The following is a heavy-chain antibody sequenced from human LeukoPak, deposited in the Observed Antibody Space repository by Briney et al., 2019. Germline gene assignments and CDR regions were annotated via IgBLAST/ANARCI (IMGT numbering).Heavy chain of an antibody. CDR1: GFTHSSYW. CDR3: ARHLSGVTGYSYGRGIDY. J-gene: IGHJ4*02. CDR2: IKKGGSEN. D-gene: IGHD5-18*01. Sequence: GGSLRLSCAASGFTHSSYWVSWLREAPGKGLEWVANIKKGGSENYYVDSVKGRFTISRDNAKKSLYLQMKSLRAEDTAVYYCARHLSGVTGYSYGRGIDYWGQGTLVTVSS. V-gene: IGHV3-7*01.